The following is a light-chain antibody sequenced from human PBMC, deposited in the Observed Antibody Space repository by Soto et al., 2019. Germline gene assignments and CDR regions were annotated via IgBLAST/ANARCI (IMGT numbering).Light chain of an antibody. J-gene: IGLJ3*02. CDR2: EGT. Sequence: QSVLTQPASVSGSPGQSITISCTGTSSDVGGYNSVSWYQHHPGEAPNLMIYEGTQRPSGVSNRFSGSKSGNTASLTISGLQAEDEADYYCSSFTSSSTWVFGGGTKLTVL. CDR1: SSDVGGYNS. CDR3: SSFTSSSTWV. V-gene: IGLV2-14*01.